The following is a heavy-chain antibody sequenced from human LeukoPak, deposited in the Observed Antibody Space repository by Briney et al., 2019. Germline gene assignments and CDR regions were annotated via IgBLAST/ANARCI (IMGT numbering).Heavy chain of an antibody. CDR1: GGSISSSSYY. J-gene: IGHJ4*02. CDR2: IYYSGST. D-gene: IGHD6-6*01. V-gene: IGHV4-39*01. Sequence: PSETLSLTCTVSGGSISSSSYYWGWIRQPPGKGLEWIGSIYYSGSTYYNPSLKSRVTISVDTSKNQFSLKLSSVTAADTAVYYCARPIAARLSYYFDYWGQGTLVTVSS. CDR3: ARPIAARLSYYFDY.